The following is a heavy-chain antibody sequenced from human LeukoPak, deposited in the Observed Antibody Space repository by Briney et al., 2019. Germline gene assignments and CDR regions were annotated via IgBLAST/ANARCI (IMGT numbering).Heavy chain of an antibody. V-gene: IGHV3-9*01. D-gene: IGHD4-23*01. CDR3: AKDLYGGNSYYYYGMDA. CDR2: ISWNSGSI. CDR1: GFTFDDYA. Sequence: PGRSLRLSCAASGFTFDDYAMHWVRQAPGKGLEWVSGISWNSGSIGYADSVKGRFTISRDNAKNSLYLQMNSLRAEDTALYYCAKDLYGGNSYYYYGMDAWGQGTTVTVSS. J-gene: IGHJ6*02.